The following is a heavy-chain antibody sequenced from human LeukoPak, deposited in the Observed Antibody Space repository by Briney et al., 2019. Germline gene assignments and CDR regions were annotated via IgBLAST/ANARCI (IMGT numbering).Heavy chain of an antibody. Sequence: SETLSLTCTVSGGSISSSSYYWGWIRQPPGKGLEWIGSIYYSGSTYYNPSLKSRVTISVDTSKNQFSLKLSSVTAADTAVYYCARILLRVAFDIWGQGTMVTVSS. D-gene: IGHD3-22*01. CDR1: GGSISSSSYY. CDR2: IYYSGST. V-gene: IGHV4-39*07. J-gene: IGHJ3*02. CDR3: ARILLRVAFDI.